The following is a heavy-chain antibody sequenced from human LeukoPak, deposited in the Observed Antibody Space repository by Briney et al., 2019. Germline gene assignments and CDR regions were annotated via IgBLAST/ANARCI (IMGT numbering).Heavy chain of an antibody. CDR1: EFTFSSYG. CDR2: ISYDGSNK. CDR3: ANSRDGYSQFDY. V-gene: IGHV3-30*18. D-gene: IGHD5-24*01. J-gene: IGHJ4*02. Sequence: RSGGSLRLSCAASEFTFSSYGMHWVRQAPGKGLEWVAVISYDGSNKYYADSVKGRFTISRDNSKNTLYLQMNSLRAEDTAVYYCANSRDGYSQFDYWGQGTLVTVSS.